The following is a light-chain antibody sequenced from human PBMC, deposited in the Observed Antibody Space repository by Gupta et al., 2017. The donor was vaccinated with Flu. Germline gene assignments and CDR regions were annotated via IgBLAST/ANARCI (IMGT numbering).Light chain of an antibody. V-gene: IGLV2-11*01. CDR2: DVS. CDR1: SSDVGGYNY. CDR3: CSYAGSDTYV. J-gene: IGLJ1*01. Sequence: SALPQPRSVSGSPGQSVTISCTGTSSDVGGYNYVSWYQQHPGKAPKLMIYDVSKRPSGVPDRFSGSKSGNMASLTISGLQAEDEADYYCCSYAGSDTYVFGTGTKVTVL.